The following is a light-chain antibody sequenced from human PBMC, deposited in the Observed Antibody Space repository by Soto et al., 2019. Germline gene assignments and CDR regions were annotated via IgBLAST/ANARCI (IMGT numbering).Light chain of an antibody. CDR1: QNINNY. V-gene: IGKV1-33*01. CDR2: DAS. J-gene: IGKJ2*01. Sequence: DIQMTQSPSSLSASVGDRVTITCQASQNINNYLNWYQQKPGRAPKLLIYDASNLEAGVPSRFRGSGSGTDFTFTIRSLQPEDIASYYCQQYANLPPTFGQGTKLEIK. CDR3: QQYANLPPT.